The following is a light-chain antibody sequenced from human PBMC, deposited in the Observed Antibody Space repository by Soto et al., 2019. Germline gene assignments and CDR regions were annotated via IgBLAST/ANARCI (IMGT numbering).Light chain of an antibody. Sequence: QSALTQPASVSGSPGQSITISCTGTSSDVGGYNYVSWYQQHPGKAPKLMIYEVSNRPSGVSNRFSGSNSGNTASLTISGLQAEDEADYYCISYTSSSTWVFGGGTKLTVL. CDR3: ISYTSSSTWV. V-gene: IGLV2-14*01. J-gene: IGLJ3*02. CDR1: SSDVGGYNY. CDR2: EVS.